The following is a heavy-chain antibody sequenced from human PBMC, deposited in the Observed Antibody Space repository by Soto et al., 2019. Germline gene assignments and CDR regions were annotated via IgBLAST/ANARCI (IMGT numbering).Heavy chain of an antibody. CDR2: IIPILGIA. V-gene: IGHV1-69*08. Sequence: QVQLVQSGAEVKKPGSSVKVSCKASGGTFSSYTISWVRQAPGQGLEWMGRIIPILGIANYAQKFQGRVTITADISTSTAYMEPSSLRSEDTAVYYCAREGQLVPQFDYWGQGTLVTVSS. CDR3: AREGQLVPQFDY. J-gene: IGHJ4*02. CDR1: GGTFSSYT. D-gene: IGHD6-6*01.